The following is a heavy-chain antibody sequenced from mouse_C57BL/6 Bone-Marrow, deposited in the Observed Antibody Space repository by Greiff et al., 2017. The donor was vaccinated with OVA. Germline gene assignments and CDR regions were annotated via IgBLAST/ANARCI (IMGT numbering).Heavy chain of an antibody. Sequence: VKLQQPGAELVKPGASVKMSCKASGYTFTSYWMHWVKQRPGQGLEWIGNINPSNGGTNYNEKFKSKATLTVDKSSSTAYMQLSSLTSEDSAVYYCARERLTGTPDYWGQGTTLTVSS. CDR1: GYTFTSYW. CDR3: ARERLTGTPDY. D-gene: IGHD4-1*01. V-gene: IGHV1-53*01. CDR2: INPSNGGT. J-gene: IGHJ2*01.